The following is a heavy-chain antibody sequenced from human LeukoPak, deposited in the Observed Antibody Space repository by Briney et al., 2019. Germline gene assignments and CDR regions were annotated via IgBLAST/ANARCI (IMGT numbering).Heavy chain of an antibody. J-gene: IGHJ3*02. CDR1: GFSLSTSGVG. CDR2: IYWNDDK. D-gene: IGHD6-19*01. CDR3: AHRPSPGIAVAGRVCDEVSYI. Sequence: SGPTLVNPTQTLTLTCTFSGFSLSTSGVGVGWIRQPPGKALEWLALIYWNDDKRYSPSLKSRLTITKDTSKNQVVLTMTNMDPVDTATCYCAHRPSPGIAVAGRVCDEVSYIWGKGTMVTVAS. V-gene: IGHV2-5*01.